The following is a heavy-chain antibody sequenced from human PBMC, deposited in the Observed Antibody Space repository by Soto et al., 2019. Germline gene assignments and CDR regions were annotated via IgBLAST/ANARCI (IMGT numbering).Heavy chain of an antibody. J-gene: IGHJ5*01. V-gene: IGHV3-11*06. D-gene: IGHD4-17*01. CDR3: AKLYRNAVTTKKYNWFDS. CDR2: ISSSSSYT. CDR1: GFTFSDYY. Sequence: GGSLRLSCAASGFTFSDYYMSWIRQAPGKGLEWVSYISSSSSYTNYADSVKGRFTISRDNAKNSLYLQMNSLRAEDTAVYYCAKLYRNAVTTKKYNWFDSWGQGTLVTVSS.